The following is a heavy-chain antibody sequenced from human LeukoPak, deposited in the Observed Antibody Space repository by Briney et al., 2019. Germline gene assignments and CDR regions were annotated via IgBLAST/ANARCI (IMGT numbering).Heavy chain of an antibody. CDR2: IYHSGST. Sequence: SQTLSLTCTVSGRSITRGGYYWSWIPQHPGKGLEWIGYIYHSGSTYYSPSLNGRITISGDTSKNQLSLNLSSVTAADTAVYYSARVPMGASYDYVDVCGKGTTVTVSS. CDR3: ARVPMGASYDYVDV. D-gene: IGHD1-26*01. CDR1: GRSITRGGYY. V-gene: IGHV4-31*03. J-gene: IGHJ6*03.